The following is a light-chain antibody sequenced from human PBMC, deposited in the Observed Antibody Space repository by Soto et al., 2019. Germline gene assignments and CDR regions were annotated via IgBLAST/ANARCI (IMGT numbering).Light chain of an antibody. Sequence: ALLMTQSPSSFSASTGARVTITCLASQVISSYLAWYQQKPGKAPKLLIYAASPLQSGVPSRFSGSGSGTDFTLTISGLQSEDFATYYCQQYYSYPRTFGQGTKVDIK. CDR3: QQYYSYPRT. CDR2: AAS. CDR1: QVISSY. J-gene: IGKJ1*01. V-gene: IGKV1-8*01.